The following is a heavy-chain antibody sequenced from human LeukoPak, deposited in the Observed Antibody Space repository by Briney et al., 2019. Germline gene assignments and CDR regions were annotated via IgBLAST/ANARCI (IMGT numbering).Heavy chain of an antibody. CDR2: INPNSGGT. J-gene: IGHJ4*02. D-gene: IGHD3-3*01. Sequence: GASVKVSCKASGYTFTSYYMHWVRQAPGQGLEWMGWINPNSGGTNYAQKFQGRVTMTRDTSISTAYMELSRLRSDDTAVYYCAMGLDFWSGYYTNDYWGQGTLVTVSS. V-gene: IGHV1-2*02. CDR3: AMGLDFWSGYYTNDY. CDR1: GYTFTSYY.